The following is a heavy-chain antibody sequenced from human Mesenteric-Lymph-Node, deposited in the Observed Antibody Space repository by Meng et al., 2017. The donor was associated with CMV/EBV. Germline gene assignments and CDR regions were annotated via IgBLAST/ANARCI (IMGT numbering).Heavy chain of an antibody. CDR3: ARDPSITGTSVESNWFDP. V-gene: IGHV1-2*02. Sequence: ASVKVSCKASGYTFTSYYMHWVRQAPGQGLEWMGWINPNSGGTNYAQKFQGRVTITADKSTSTAYMELSSLRSEDTAVYYCARDPSITGTSVESNWFDPWGQGTLVTVSS. J-gene: IGHJ5*02. D-gene: IGHD1-7*01. CDR2: INPNSGGT. CDR1: GYTFTSYY.